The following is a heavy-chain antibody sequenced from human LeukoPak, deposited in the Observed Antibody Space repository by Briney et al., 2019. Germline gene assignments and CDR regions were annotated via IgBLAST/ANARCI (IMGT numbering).Heavy chain of an antibody. D-gene: IGHD4-17*01. V-gene: IGHV3-23*01. CDR2: ISGRDGST. CDR1: GFSFNGYG. J-gene: IGHJ3*02. CDR3: ARGVRRSFDI. Sequence: GGSLRLSCAASGFSFNGYGMHWVRQAPGKGLEWVSAISGRDGSTYYADSVKGRLTISRDNSKNTLYLQMNSLRAEDTAVYYCARGVRRSFDIWGQGTMVTGSS.